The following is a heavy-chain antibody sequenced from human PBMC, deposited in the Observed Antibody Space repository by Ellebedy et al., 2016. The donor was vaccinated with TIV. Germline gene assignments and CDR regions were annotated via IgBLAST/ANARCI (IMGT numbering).Heavy chain of an antibody. CDR3: VTWGQSYGR. CDR2: ISYDGNNK. Sequence: GESLKISCAASGFTFRSYDMHWVRLAPGKGLEWVALISYDGNNKYYADSVEGRFTISRDNAKRSLFLQMNSLRVDDTAVYYCVTWGQSYGRWGQGSLVTISS. CDR1: GFTFRSYD. J-gene: IGHJ4*02. V-gene: IGHV3-30*03. D-gene: IGHD3-16*01.